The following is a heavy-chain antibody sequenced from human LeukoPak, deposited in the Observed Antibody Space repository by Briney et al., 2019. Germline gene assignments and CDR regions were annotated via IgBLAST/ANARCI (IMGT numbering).Heavy chain of an antibody. V-gene: IGHV4-39*01. CDR2: IYYSGST. CDR1: GGSISSSSYY. J-gene: IGHJ6*02. Sequence: SETLSLTCTVSGGSISSSSYYWGWIRQPPGKGLEWIGSIYYSGSTYHNPSLKSRVTISVDTSKNQFSLKLSSVTAADTAVYYCARHQGPVYYYYYYGMDVWGQGTTVTVSS. D-gene: IGHD3-16*01. CDR3: ARHQGPVYYYYYYGMDV.